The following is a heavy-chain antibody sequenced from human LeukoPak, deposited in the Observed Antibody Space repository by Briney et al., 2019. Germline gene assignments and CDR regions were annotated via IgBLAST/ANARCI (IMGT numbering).Heavy chain of an antibody. CDR3: AREGRQQLRY. CDR1: GGSFSGYY. V-gene: IGHV4-34*01. CDR2: INHSGST. Sequence: SETLSLTCAVYGGSFSGYYWSWIRQPPGKGLEWIGEINHSGSTTYNPSLKTRVTISVDTSKSQFSLKLCSVTAADTAVYYCAREGRQQLRYWGQGTLVTVSS. J-gene: IGHJ4*02. D-gene: IGHD6-13*01.